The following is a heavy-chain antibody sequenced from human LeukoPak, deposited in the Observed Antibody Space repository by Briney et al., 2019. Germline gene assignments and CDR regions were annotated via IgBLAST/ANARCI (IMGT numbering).Heavy chain of an antibody. D-gene: IGHD3-9*01. Sequence: GGSLRLSCAASGFTFSSYAMSWVRQAPGQGLEWVSAISGSADKTYYADSVKGRFTISRDNSKNTLYLQMNSLRAKDTAVYYCAKKYYDILTGYYVQYSAMDVWGQGTTVTVSS. V-gene: IGHV3-23*01. CDR1: GFTFSSYA. J-gene: IGHJ6*02. CDR3: AKKYYDILTGYYVQYSAMDV. CDR2: ISGSADKT.